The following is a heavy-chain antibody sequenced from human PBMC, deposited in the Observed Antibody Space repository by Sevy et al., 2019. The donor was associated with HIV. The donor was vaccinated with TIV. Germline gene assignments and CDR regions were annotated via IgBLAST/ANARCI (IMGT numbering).Heavy chain of an antibody. D-gene: IGHD6-13*01. CDR1: GFTFDDYA. Sequence: GGSLRLSCAVSGFTFDDYAMHWVRQAPGKGLEWVSLISWDGGSTYYADSVKGRFTISSDNSKNSLYLQMNSLRAEDTALYYCAKPYRIAVAGDYYYSGMDVWGQGTTVTVSS. V-gene: IGHV3-43D*03. J-gene: IGHJ6*02. CDR3: AKPYRIAVAGDYYYSGMDV. CDR2: ISWDGGST.